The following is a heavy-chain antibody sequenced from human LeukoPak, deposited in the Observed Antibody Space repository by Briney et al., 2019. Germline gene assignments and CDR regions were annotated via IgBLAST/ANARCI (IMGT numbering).Heavy chain of an antibody. V-gene: IGHV4-59*13. CDR2: IYYSGST. J-gene: IGHJ3*02. CDR1: GDSISRYY. CDR3: ARVPSVIRRVANAFDI. D-gene: IGHD2/OR15-2a*01. Sequence: RPSETLSLTCTVSGDSISRYYWSWIRQPPGKGLEWIGYIYYSGSTNYNPSLKSRVTISVDTSSNQFSLKLTSVTAADTAVYYCARVPSVIRRVANAFDIWGQGTMVTVSS.